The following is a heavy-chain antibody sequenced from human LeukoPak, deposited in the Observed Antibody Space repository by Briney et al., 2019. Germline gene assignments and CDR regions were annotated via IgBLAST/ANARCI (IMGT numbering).Heavy chain of an antibody. CDR3: ARAAQSITSAVSWFDP. Sequence: SETLSLTCAVYGGSFSGYYWSWIRQPPGKGLEWIGYIYYSGSTNYNPSLNSRVTMSVDTSKNQFSLRLTSETAADTAVYYCARAAQSITSAVSWFDPWGQGTLVTVPS. D-gene: IGHD1-14*01. V-gene: IGHV4-59*01. CDR2: IYYSGST. CDR1: GGSFSGYY. J-gene: IGHJ5*02.